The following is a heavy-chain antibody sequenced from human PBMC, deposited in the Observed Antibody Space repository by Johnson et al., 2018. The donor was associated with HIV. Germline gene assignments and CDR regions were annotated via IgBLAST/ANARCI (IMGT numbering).Heavy chain of an antibody. Sequence: QVQLVESGGGVVQPGGSLRLSCVASGFSFSHYGMHWVRQGPGKGLEWVAFIPYDGSKTYYGDSVKGRLTISRDNSKNTLYLQMNSLRAEDTAVYYCARPPYSGSYYDAFDIWGQGTMVTVSS. J-gene: IGHJ3*02. CDR3: ARPPYSGSYYDAFDI. CDR1: GFSFSHYG. V-gene: IGHV3-30*02. D-gene: IGHD1-26*01. CDR2: IPYDGSKT.